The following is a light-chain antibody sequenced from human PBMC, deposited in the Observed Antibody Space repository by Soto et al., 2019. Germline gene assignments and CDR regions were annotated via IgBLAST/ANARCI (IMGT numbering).Light chain of an antibody. CDR2: DDD. J-gene: IGLJ1*01. V-gene: IGLV1-51*01. Sequence: QSVMTQPPSVSADPGQKVTISCAGSSSNIGGNSVSWYQQLPGTAPKLLIYDDDKRPSGIPDRFSGSKSGTSATLGITGFQTGDEADYYCGSWDSSLSAYVFATGTKLTVL. CDR1: SSNIGGNS. CDR3: GSWDSSLSAYV.